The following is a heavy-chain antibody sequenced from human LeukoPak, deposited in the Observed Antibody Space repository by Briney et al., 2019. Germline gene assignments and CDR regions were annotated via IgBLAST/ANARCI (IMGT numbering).Heavy chain of an antibody. CDR3: ASGFCSGGSCYAVYFAY. D-gene: IGHD2-15*01. V-gene: IGHV3-53*01. CDR2: IYSGGST. Sequence: PGGSLRLSCAASGFTVSNNYMNWVRQAPGKGLEWVSVIYSGGSTHYADSVKGRFTISRDNSKNTLYLQMNSLRAEDTAAYYCASGFCSGGSCYAVYFAYWGQGTLVTVSS. CDR1: GFTVSNNY. J-gene: IGHJ4*02.